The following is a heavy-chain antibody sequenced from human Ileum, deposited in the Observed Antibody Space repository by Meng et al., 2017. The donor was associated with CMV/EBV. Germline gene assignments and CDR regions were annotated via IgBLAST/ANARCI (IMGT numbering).Heavy chain of an antibody. V-gene: IGHV4-39*07. CDR2: VHNNGGT. CDR3: AKDLPRGPSDY. Sequence: HLHRQVLGPGLVNHSVTLSLICTVSGASFNNDNDYWDWIRQSPGKGLEWIGSVHNNGGTYHNPSLRSRVTISVDTSKHQFSLRMNSVTAADTAIYYCAKDLPRGPSDYWSQGTLVTVSS. J-gene: IGHJ4*02. CDR1: GASFNNDNDY. D-gene: IGHD3-10*01.